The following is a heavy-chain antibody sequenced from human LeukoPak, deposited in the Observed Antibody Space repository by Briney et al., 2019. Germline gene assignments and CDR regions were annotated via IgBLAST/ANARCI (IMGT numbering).Heavy chain of an antibody. J-gene: IGHJ5*01. V-gene: IGHV4-59*08. D-gene: IGHD6-6*01. CDR3: ARPALEYSSSCWFDS. CDR2: IYYSEST. CDR1: GGSIRSYY. Sequence: SETLSLTCTVSGGSIRSYYWSWIRQPPGKGLEWIGYIYYSESTNYNPSLKSRVTISVDTSKNQFALKLSSATAADTAVYYCARPALEYSSSCWFDSWGQGTLVTVSS.